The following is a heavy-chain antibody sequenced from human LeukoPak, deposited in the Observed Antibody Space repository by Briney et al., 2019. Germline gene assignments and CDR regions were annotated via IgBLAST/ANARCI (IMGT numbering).Heavy chain of an antibody. CDR3: ARRQHVNWGFDL. D-gene: IGHD6-6*01. CDR2: FYRTTGQ. J-gene: IGHJ2*01. V-gene: IGHV3-53*04. Sequence: GRSLRLSCAASEFTVSSYHLSWVRQAPGEGLEWLSVFYRTTGQFYADFVKGRFIISRHDSNNTLSLQMNSLRPEDTAVYYCARRQHVNWGFDLWGRGTLVTVSS. CDR1: EFTVSSYH.